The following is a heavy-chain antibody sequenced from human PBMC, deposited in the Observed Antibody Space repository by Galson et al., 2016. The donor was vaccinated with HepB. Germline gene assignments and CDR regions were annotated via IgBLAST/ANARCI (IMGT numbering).Heavy chain of an antibody. J-gene: IGHJ4*02. Sequence: SLRLSCAASGFTFKTYAMHWVRQAPGKGLDWVAVIWHDGSKKYFAASTKGRFTVSRDNSKNTLYLQMNSLSVEDTAVYYCARGDPWYSSGWGPDYWGQGTLVAVSS. V-gene: IGHV3-33*01. CDR3: ARGDPWYSSGWGPDY. CDR2: IWHDGSKK. CDR1: GFTFKTYA. D-gene: IGHD6-19*01.